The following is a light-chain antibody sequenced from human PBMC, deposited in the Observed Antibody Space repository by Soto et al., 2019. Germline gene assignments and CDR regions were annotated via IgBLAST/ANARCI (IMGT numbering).Light chain of an antibody. V-gene: IGLV2-23*01. Sequence: QSALTQPASVSGSPGQSITISCTGTSSDVGIYNLVSWYQQHPGKAPKLMIYEGSKRPSGVSNRFSGSKSGNTASLTISGLQAEDEADYYCCSYAGSVIFGGGTQLTVL. CDR3: CSYAGSVI. J-gene: IGLJ2*01. CDR1: SSDVGIYNL. CDR2: EGS.